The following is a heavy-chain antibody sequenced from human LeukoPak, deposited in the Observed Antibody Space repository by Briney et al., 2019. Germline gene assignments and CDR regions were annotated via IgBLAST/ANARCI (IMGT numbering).Heavy chain of an antibody. CDR3: ARGCPFDP. V-gene: IGHV4-34*01. CDR1: GFTFSNYW. J-gene: IGHJ5*02. CDR2: INHSGST. Sequence: GSLRLSCAASGFTFSNYWMSWIRQPPGKGLEWIGEINHSGSTNYNPSLKSRVTISVDTSKNQFSLKLSSVTAADTAVYYCARGCPFDPWGQGTLVTVSS.